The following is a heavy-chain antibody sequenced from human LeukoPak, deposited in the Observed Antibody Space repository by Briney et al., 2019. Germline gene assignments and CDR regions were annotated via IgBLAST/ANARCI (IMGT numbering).Heavy chain of an antibody. Sequence: AETLTLTCTVSGGSISSYYGSWIRQPPGKGLEWIGYIYYSGSTNYNPSLKSRVTISVDTSKNQFALKLSSVTAADTAVYYCAREGLLLAFDIWGQGTMVTVSS. V-gene: IGHV4-59*01. CDR3: AREGLLLAFDI. CDR2: IYYSGST. CDR1: GGSISSYY. J-gene: IGHJ3*02. D-gene: IGHD5-18*01.